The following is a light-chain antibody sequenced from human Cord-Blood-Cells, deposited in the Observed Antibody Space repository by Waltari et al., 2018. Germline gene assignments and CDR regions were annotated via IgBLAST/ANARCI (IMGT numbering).Light chain of an antibody. CDR3: SSYTSSSTYVV. J-gene: IGLJ2*01. CDR1: SSDVCGYNY. CDR2: DVS. Sequence: QSALTQPASVSGSPGQSLTISCPGTSSDVCGYNYVSWYQQHPGKAPKLMIYDVSNRPSGVSNRFSGSKSGNTASLTISGLQAEDEADYYCSSYTSSSTYVVFGGGTKLTVL. V-gene: IGLV2-14*01.